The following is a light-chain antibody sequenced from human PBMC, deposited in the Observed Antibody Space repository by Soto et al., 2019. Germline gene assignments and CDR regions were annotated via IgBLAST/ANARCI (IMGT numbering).Light chain of an antibody. J-gene: IGLJ3*02. V-gene: IGLV2-23*02. CDR1: SSDVGSYNL. Sequence: QSALTQPASVSGSPGQSITISCTGTSSDVGSYNLVSWFQQHPGKAPKLMIYELSKRPSGVSARFSGSKSGNTASLTISGLQAEDEADYYCSSYAGSGTWVFGGGTKLTVL. CDR2: ELS. CDR3: SSYAGSGTWV.